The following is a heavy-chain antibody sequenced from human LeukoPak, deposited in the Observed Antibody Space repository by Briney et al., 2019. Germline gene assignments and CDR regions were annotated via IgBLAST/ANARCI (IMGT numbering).Heavy chain of an antibody. CDR3: ARDSSGFDY. J-gene: IGHJ4*02. V-gene: IGHV4-34*01. CDR1: GFTFSDYY. D-gene: IGHD3-22*01. Sequence: GSLRLSCAASGFTFSDYYMSWIRQPPGKGLEWIGEINHSGSTNYNPSLKSRVTISVDTSKNQFSLKLSSVTAADTAVYYCARDSSGFDYWGQGTLVTVSS. CDR2: INHSGST.